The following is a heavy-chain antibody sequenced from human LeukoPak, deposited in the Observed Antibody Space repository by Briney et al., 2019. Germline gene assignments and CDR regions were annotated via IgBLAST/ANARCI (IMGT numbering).Heavy chain of an antibody. V-gene: IGHV3-21*01. Sequence: KTGGSLRLSCAASGFTFTNSSMNWIRQAPGKGLEWVSSITDSPNYVEYADSVKGRFTISRDDAKNSLYLQMDSLRADDTTVYYCARDPYQLSWFDPWGQGTLVTVSS. J-gene: IGHJ5*02. CDR2: ITDSPNYV. D-gene: IGHD1-1*01. CDR3: ARDPYQLSWFDP. CDR1: GFTFTNSS.